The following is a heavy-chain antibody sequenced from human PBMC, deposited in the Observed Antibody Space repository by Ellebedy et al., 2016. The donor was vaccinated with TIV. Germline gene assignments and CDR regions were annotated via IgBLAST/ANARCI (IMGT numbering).Heavy chain of an antibody. Sequence: GESLKISXAASGFTFSSYGMHWVRQAPGKGLEWVAVISYDGSNKYYADSVKGRFTISRDNSKNTLYLQMNSLRAEDTAVYYCANMYNWNDGTFDYWGQGTLVTVSS. J-gene: IGHJ4*02. CDR1: GFTFSSYG. D-gene: IGHD1-1*01. CDR2: ISYDGSNK. V-gene: IGHV3-30*18. CDR3: ANMYNWNDGTFDY.